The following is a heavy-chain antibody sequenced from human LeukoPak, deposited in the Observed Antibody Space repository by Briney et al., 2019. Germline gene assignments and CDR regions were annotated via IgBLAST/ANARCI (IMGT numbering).Heavy chain of an antibody. V-gene: IGHV3-23*01. Sequence: PGGSLRLSCAVSGITLSNYGMSWVRQAPGKGLEWVAGISDSGGSTNYADSVKGRFTISRDNPKNTLYLQMNSLRAEDTAVYFCAKRGIVIRAVIIVGFHKEAYYFDYWGQGAQVTVSS. J-gene: IGHJ4*02. CDR2: ISDSGGST. D-gene: IGHD3-10*01. CDR3: AKRGIVIRAVIIVGFHKEAYYFDY. CDR1: GITLSNYG.